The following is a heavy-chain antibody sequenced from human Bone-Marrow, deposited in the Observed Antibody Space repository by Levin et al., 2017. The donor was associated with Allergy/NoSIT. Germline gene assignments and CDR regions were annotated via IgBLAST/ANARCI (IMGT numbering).Heavy chain of an antibody. V-gene: IGHV3-11*01. CDR2: ISSSGSTI. D-gene: IGHD6-6*01. Sequence: GESLKISCAASGFTFSDYYMSWIRQAPGKGLEWVSYISSSGSTIYYADSVKGRFTISRDNAKNSLYLQMNSLRAEDTAVYYCARGHIAARPVAYGLWGQGTLVTVSS. J-gene: IGHJ4*02. CDR1: GFTFSDYY. CDR3: ARGHIAARPVAYGL.